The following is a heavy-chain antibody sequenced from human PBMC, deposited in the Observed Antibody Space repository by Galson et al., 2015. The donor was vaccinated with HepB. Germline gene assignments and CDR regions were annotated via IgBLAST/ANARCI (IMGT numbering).Heavy chain of an antibody. CDR2: FRSKADGGTT. Sequence: SLRLSCAASGFTFTDAWMSWVRQAPGKGLEWVGRFRSKADGGTTDYAAPVKGRFTISRDDSKNMVYLQMNSLKIEDTAVYYCTTGPEKSWSGDFDYWGQGTLVTVSS. CDR1: GFTFTDAW. CDR3: TTGPEKSWSGDFDY. J-gene: IGHJ4*02. V-gene: IGHV3-15*01. D-gene: IGHD3-3*01.